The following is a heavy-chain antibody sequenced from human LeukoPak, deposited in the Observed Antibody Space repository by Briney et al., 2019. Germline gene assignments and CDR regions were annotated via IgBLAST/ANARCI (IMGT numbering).Heavy chain of an antibody. CDR2: IDANNGDT. Sequence: ASVKVSCKPSGYTFRGNYIHWLRQAPGQGLEWMGWIDANNGDTKSAQKFQGRVTMSRDTSISTAYMDLSSLSPDDAAMYFCEREPSSVPLYFFDYWGQGTLVTVSS. D-gene: IGHD2-2*01. CDR3: EREPSSVPLYFFDY. V-gene: IGHV1-2*02. CDR1: GYTFRGNY. J-gene: IGHJ4*02.